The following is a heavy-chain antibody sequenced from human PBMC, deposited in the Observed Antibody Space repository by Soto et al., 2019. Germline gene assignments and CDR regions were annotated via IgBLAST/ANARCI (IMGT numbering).Heavy chain of an antibody. J-gene: IGHJ4*02. D-gene: IGHD6-19*01. CDR2: INSDGSST. V-gene: IGHV3-74*01. Sequence: EVQLVESGGGLVQPGGSLRLSCAASGFTFSSYWMHWVRQAPGKGLVWVSRINSDGSSTSYADSVKGRFTISRDNAKNTLDRQMNILRAEDTAVYYCAVAVAGPTAIGYWGQGTLVTVSS. CDR1: GFTFSSYW. CDR3: AVAVAGPTAIGY.